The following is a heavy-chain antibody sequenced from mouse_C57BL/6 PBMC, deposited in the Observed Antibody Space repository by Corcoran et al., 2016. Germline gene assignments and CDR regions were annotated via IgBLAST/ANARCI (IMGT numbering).Heavy chain of an antibody. CDR3: ARRDYYGSRPCDY. J-gene: IGHJ2*01. CDR1: GYTFTDYN. V-gene: IGHV1-18*01. Sequence: EVQLQQSGPELVKPGASVKIPCKASGYTFTDYNMDWVKQSHGKSLEWIGDINPNNGGTIYNQKFKGKATLTVAKSSSTAYMELRSLTSEDTAVDYCARRDYYGSRPCDYWGQGTTLTVSS. D-gene: IGHD1-1*01. CDR2: INPNNGGT.